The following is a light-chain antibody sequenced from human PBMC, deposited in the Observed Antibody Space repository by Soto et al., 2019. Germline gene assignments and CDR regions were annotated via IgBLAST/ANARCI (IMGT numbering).Light chain of an antibody. V-gene: IGKV3-11*01. CDR2: DAS. CDR1: QSISNY. CDR3: QQRSNWPPYT. J-gene: IGKJ2*01. Sequence: EIVLTQSPATLSLSPGERATLYCRASQSISNYLAWYQQKSGQAPRLLIYDASNRATGIPARFSGSGSGTDFTLTISSLEPEDFAVYYCQQRSNWPPYTFGQGTKLEIK.